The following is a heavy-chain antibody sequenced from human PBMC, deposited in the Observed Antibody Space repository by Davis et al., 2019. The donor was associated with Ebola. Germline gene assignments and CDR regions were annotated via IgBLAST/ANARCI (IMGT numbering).Heavy chain of an antibody. CDR3: ARGPPEDVVVVVVAADY. Sequence: GESLKISCAASGFTFSSYWMSWVRQAPGKGLEWVANLKQDGSEKYYVESVNGRITISRENAKNSLYLQMNSLRAEDTAVYYCARGPPEDVVVVVVAADYWGQGTLVTVSS. CDR2: LKQDGSEK. D-gene: IGHD2-15*01. CDR1: GFTFSSYW. J-gene: IGHJ4*02. V-gene: IGHV3-7*01.